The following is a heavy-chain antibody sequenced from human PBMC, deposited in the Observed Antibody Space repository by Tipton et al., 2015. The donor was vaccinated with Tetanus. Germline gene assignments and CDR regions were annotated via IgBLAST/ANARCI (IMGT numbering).Heavy chain of an antibody. Sequence: GLVKPSQTLSLTCTIYGDSVSSAGPAWNWFRQSPSGGLEWLGRTYFRSGWLYDYSESVKSRITVNPDTSKNQFTLHLNSVTPEDTAVYYCVRGTSWGKGWYFDLWGRGTLVTVSS. CDR1: GDSVSSAGPA. CDR2: TYFRSGWLY. CDR3: VRGTSWGKGWYFDL. J-gene: IGHJ2*01. V-gene: IGHV6-1*01. D-gene: IGHD7-27*01.